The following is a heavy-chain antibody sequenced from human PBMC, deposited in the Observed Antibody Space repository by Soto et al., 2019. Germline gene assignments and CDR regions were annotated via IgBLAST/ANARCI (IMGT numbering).Heavy chain of an antibody. D-gene: IGHD3-9*01. CDR2: IYYSGST. CDR3: ASNYDILTGHDVFDI. J-gene: IGHJ3*02. CDR1: GGSISSYY. Sequence: SSETLSLTCTVSGGSISSYYWGLIRQPPGKGLEWIGSIYYSGSTYYNPSLKSRVTISVDTSKNRFSLKLISVTAADTAVYYCASNYDILTGHDVFDIWGQGTMVT. V-gene: IGHV4-39*01.